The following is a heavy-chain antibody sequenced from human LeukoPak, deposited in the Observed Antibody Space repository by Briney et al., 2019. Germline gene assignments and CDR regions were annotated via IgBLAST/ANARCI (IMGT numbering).Heavy chain of an antibody. CDR1: GGSISSSSYY. V-gene: IGHV4-39*01. CDR2: IYYSGST. D-gene: IGHD4-11*01. CDR3: ALGDYSNYFDY. Sequence: SETLSLTCTVSGGSISSSSYYWGWIRQPRGKGLEWIGSIYYSGSTYYNPSLKSRVTISVDTSKNQFSLKLSSVTAADTAVYYCALGDYSNYFDYWGQGTLVTVSS. J-gene: IGHJ4*02.